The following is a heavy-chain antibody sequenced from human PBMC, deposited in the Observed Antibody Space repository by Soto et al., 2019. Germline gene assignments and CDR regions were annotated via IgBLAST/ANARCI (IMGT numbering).Heavy chain of an antibody. V-gene: IGHV3-30-3*01. CDR2: ISYDGSNK. CDR1: GFTFSSYA. J-gene: IGHJ4*02. CDR3: ARAGDGDPFDY. D-gene: IGHD4-17*01. Sequence: QVQLVESGGGVVQPGRSLRLSCAASGFTFSSYAMHWVRQAPGKGLEWVVVISYDGSNKYYADSVKGRFTISRDNSKNTLYLQMNSLRAEDTAVYYCARAGDGDPFDYWGQGTLVTVSS.